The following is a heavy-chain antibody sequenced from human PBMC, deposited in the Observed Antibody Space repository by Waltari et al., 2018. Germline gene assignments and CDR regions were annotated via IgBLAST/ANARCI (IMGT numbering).Heavy chain of an antibody. Sequence: EVQLVESGGGLIQPAGSLRLSCAVSGFTVSTTCMTWVRQTPGKGMEWVSTIYTGGSTYYAESVKGRFTISRDNSKNTLYLQMNSLRAEDTAVYFCARDGNSSFHFDYWGQGTLVTVSS. J-gene: IGHJ4*02. CDR1: GFTVSTTC. V-gene: IGHV3-53*01. CDR3: ARDGNSSFHFDY. CDR2: IYTGGST. D-gene: IGHD1-26*01.